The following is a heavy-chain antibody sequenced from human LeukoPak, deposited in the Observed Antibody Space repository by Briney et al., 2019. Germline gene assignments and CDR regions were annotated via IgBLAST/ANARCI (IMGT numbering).Heavy chain of an antibody. D-gene: IGHD3-10*01. CDR1: GFTFSRYA. J-gene: IGHJ4*02. Sequence: GRSLRLSCAASGFTFSRYAMHWVRQAPGKGLEWVAVISYDGSNEYYADSVKGRYTISRDSSENTLYLQMNSLRVEDTAVYYCARVGYYSSGPFSYFDYWGQGTLVTVSS. CDR2: ISYDGSNE. CDR3: ARVGYYSSGPFSYFDY. V-gene: IGHV3-30-3*01.